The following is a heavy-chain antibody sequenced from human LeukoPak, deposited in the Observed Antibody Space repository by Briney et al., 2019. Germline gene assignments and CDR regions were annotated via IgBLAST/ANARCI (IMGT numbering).Heavy chain of an antibody. J-gene: IGHJ4*02. CDR3: ARAGYCSGGSCYRQGLDY. Sequence: ASVKVSCKASGYTFTSYGISWVRQAPGQGLEWMGWISAYNGNTNYAQKLQGRVTMTTDTSTSTAYMELRSLRSDDTAVYYCARAGYCSGGSCYRQGLDYWGQGTLVTVSS. V-gene: IGHV1-18*01. D-gene: IGHD2-15*01. CDR1: GYTFTSYG. CDR2: ISAYNGNT.